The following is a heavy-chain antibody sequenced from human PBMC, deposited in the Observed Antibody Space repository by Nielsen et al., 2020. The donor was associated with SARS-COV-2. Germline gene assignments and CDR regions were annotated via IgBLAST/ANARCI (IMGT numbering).Heavy chain of an antibody. Sequence: WVRQAPGQRLEWMGWINAGNGNTKYSQKFQGRVTITRDTSASTAYMELSSLRSEDTAVYYRARDRRTYYYDSSGYYYDYWGQGTLVTVSS. V-gene: IGHV1-3*01. D-gene: IGHD3-22*01. J-gene: IGHJ4*02. CDR3: ARDRRTYYYDSSGYYYDY. CDR2: INAGNGNT.